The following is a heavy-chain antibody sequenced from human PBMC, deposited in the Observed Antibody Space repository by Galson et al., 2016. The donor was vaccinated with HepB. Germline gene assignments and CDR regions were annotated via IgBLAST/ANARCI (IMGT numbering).Heavy chain of an antibody. V-gene: IGHV3-53*01. Sequence: SLRLSCAASGFAVSNNYMTWVRQAPGKGLEWVSVIYNAGSTYYGDSVRGRFTISRDSSKNTLYLQMNNLRAEDTALYYCARGSPQNSLRSGSFDFWGQGTRVTVSS. CDR2: IYNAGST. CDR1: GFAVSNNY. D-gene: IGHD5-12*01. CDR3: ARGSPQNSLRSGSFDF. J-gene: IGHJ4*02.